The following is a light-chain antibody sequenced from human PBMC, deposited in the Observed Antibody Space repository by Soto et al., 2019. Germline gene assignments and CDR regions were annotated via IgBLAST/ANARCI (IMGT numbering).Light chain of an antibody. Sequence: QSVLTQPPSVSGAPDQRVTISCTGSSSNLGAGYAVHWYQHLPGLAPKLLIYANNSRPSGVPDRFSGSRSGASASLAITGLKADDEADYYCQSYDSSLTVYVFGTGTKVTVL. J-gene: IGLJ1*01. V-gene: IGLV1-40*01. CDR3: QSYDSSLTVYV. CDR1: SSNLGAGYA. CDR2: ANN.